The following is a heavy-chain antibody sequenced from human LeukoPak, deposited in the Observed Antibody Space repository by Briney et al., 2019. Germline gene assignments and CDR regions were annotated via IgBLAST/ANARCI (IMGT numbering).Heavy chain of an antibody. CDR2: IYPRDSRT. J-gene: IGHJ4*02. V-gene: IGHV5-51*01. CDR3: ASLLAYCGGDCYSGGFDY. D-gene: IGHD2-21*02. Sequence: GESLKISCKGSGYSFTSYWIAWVRQMPGKGLEWMGVIYPRDSRTTYSPSFQDQVTISADKSISTAYLQWSSLKASDTAMYYCASLLAYCGGDCYSGGFDYWGQGTLVTVSS. CDR1: GYSFTSYW.